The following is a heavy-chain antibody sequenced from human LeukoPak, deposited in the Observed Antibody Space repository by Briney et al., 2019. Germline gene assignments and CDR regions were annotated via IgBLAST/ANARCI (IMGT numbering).Heavy chain of an antibody. D-gene: IGHD1-26*01. V-gene: IGHV1-24*01. Sequence: ASVKVSCKVSGYTLTELSMHWVRQAPGKGLEWMGGFDPEDGETIYAQKFQGRVTMTEDTSTDTAYMELSSLRSEDTAVYYCATGGGSYVAHWFDPWGQGTLVTVSS. CDR3: ATGGGSYVAHWFDP. J-gene: IGHJ5*02. CDR1: GYTLTELS. CDR2: FDPEDGET.